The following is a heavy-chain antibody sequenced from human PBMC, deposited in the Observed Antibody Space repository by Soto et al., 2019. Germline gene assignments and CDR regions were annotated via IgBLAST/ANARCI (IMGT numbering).Heavy chain of an antibody. D-gene: IGHD2-2*02. CDR3: ARGLSLSDCSSTSCYTPERFYYYYGMDV. V-gene: IGHV1-3*01. Sequence: GASVKVSCKASGYTFTSYAMHWVRQAPGQRLEWMGWINAGNGNTKYSQKFQGRVTITRDTSASTAYMELSSLRSEDTAVYYCARGLSLSDCSSTSCYTPERFYYYYGMDVWGQGTTVTVSS. J-gene: IGHJ6*02. CDR1: GYTFTSYA. CDR2: INAGNGNT.